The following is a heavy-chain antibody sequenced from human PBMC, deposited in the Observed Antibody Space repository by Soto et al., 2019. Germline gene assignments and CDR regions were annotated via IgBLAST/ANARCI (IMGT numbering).Heavy chain of an antibody. D-gene: IGHD3-10*01. CDR3: AGMVRGVDNWFDH. CDR1: GYTFTSYG. J-gene: IGHJ5*02. V-gene: IGHV1-18*01. CDR2: LTAYNGNT. Sequence: QVQLVQSGAEVKMPGASVKVSCKASGYTFTSYGISWVRQAPGQGLEWMGWLTAYNGNTNYAQKLQGRATMTTHTSTSTAYMELRSLRSDDTAVYYCAGMVRGVDNWFDHWGQGTLVTVSS.